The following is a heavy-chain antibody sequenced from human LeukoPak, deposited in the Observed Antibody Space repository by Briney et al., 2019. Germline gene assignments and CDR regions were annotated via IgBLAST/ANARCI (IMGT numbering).Heavy chain of an antibody. CDR2: ISGTGGNT. V-gene: IGHV3-23*01. J-gene: IGHJ4*02. CDR3: AKVAMSGPYYFDT. D-gene: IGHD2-2*01. Sequence: GGSLRLSCAVSGFTFSSYAVTWVRQAPGKGLEWVAAISGTGGNTEYADSVKGRFTISRDNSKNTLYLQMNSLRAEDTAVFYCAKVAMSGPYYFDTWGQGTLVTVSS. CDR1: GFTFSSYA.